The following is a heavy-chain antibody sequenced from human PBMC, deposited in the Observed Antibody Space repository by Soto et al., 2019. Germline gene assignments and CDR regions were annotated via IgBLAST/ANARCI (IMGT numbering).Heavy chain of an antibody. D-gene: IGHD3-9*01. J-gene: IGHJ3*02. CDR1: GYTFTSYG. CDR2: ISAYNGNT. Sequence: GASVKVSCKASGYTFTSYGISWVRQAPGQGLEWMGWISAYNGNTNYAQKLQGRVTMTTDTSTRTAYMELRSLRSDDTAVYYCARWTGSYDILTGYAFDIWGQGTMVTVSS. V-gene: IGHV1-18*01. CDR3: ARWTGSYDILTGYAFDI.